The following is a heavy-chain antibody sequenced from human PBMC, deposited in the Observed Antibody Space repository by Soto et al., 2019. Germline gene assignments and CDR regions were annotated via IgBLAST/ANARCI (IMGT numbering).Heavy chain of an antibody. CDR2: TSGSGGST. CDR1: GFTFSSYA. Sequence: PGGSLRLSCAASGFTFSSYAMSWVRQAPGKWLEWVSATSGSGGSTYYADSVKGRFTISRXNSRNTLYLQMNSLRAEDTAVYYCAPDVVRYSHRYLDYWGQGTLVTVSS. CDR3: APDVVRYSHRYLDY. D-gene: IGHD5-18*01. J-gene: IGHJ4*02. V-gene: IGHV3-23*01.